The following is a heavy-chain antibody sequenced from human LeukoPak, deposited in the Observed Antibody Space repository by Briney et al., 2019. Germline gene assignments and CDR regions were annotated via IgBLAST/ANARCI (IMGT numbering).Heavy chain of an antibody. D-gene: IGHD3-22*01. Sequence: ASVKVSCKASGYTFTGYYMHWVRQAPGQGLEWMGWINPNSGGTNHAQKFQGRVTMTRDTSISTAYMELSRLRSDDTAVYYCARDAYYDSSGLGIDYWGQGTLVTVSS. V-gene: IGHV1-2*02. CDR1: GYTFTGYY. J-gene: IGHJ4*02. CDR3: ARDAYYDSSGLGIDY. CDR2: INPNSGGT.